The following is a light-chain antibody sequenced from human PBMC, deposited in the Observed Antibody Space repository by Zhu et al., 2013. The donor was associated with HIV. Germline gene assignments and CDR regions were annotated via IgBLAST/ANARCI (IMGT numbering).Light chain of an antibody. Sequence: QSALTQPRSVSGSPGQSVAISCTGTSSDVGGYNYVSWYQQYPGKAPKLMIYDVSKRPSGVPDRFSGSKSGNVASLTVSGLQAEDEADYYCSSYAGNNNYVFGSGTKVTVL. CDR3: SSYAGNNNYV. CDR2: DVS. CDR1: SSDVGGYNY. V-gene: IGLV2-11*01. J-gene: IGLJ1*01.